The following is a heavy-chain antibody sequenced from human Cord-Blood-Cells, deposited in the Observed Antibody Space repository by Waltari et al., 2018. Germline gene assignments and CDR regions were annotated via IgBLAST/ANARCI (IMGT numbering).Heavy chain of an antibody. CDR3: TTTIYCSSTSCYKWFDY. CDR1: AFTFSNAW. Sequence: EVQLVESGGGLVKPGGSLRLSCAASAFTFSNAWMSWVRQAPGKGLEWVGRIKSKTDGGTTDYAAPVKGRFTISRDDSKNTLYLQMNSLKTEDTAVYYCTTTIYCSSTSCYKWFDYWGQGTLVTVSS. D-gene: IGHD2-2*02. V-gene: IGHV3-15*01. J-gene: IGHJ4*02. CDR2: IKSKTDGGTT.